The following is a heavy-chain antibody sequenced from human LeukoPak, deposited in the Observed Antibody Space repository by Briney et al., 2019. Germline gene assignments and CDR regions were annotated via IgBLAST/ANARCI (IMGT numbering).Heavy chain of an antibody. CDR2: IWYDGSNR. Sequence: GGSLRLSCAASGFIFSYYVMHWVRQAPGKGLEWVAVIWYDGSNRYYADSLKGRFTISRDNSKNTLYLQMNSLTADDTAVYYCAGDPLGLLSYFDYWGQGTLVTVSS. J-gene: IGHJ4*02. V-gene: IGHV3-33*01. D-gene: IGHD2-15*01. CDR3: AGDPLGLLSYFDY. CDR1: GFIFSYYV.